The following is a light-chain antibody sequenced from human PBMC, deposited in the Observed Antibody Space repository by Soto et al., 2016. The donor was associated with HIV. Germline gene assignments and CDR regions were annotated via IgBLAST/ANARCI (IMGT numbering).Light chain of an antibody. Sequence: DIVMTQSPLSLPVTPGEPASISCRSSESLLYSNGNNYLDWYHQKPGQSPQLLIYLGSNRASGVPDRFSGSGSGTDFTLKISRVEAEDVGVYYCMQSIQLRKTFGQGTKVEIK. V-gene: IGKV2-28*01. CDR1: ESLLYSNGNNY. CDR2: LGS. J-gene: IGKJ1*01. CDR3: MQSIQLRKT.